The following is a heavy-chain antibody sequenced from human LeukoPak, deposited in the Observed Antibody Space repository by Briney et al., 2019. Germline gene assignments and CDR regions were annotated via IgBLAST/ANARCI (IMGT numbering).Heavy chain of an antibody. J-gene: IGHJ5*02. CDR3: AKDGSSNYDSWSGSTFDP. Sequence: GGSLRLSCAASGFTFSSYAMSWVRQAPGKGLEWVSAISGSGGSTYYADSVKGRFTISRDNSKNTLYLQMNSLGAEDTAVYYRAKDGSSNYDSWSGSTFDPWGQGTLVTVSS. V-gene: IGHV3-23*01. D-gene: IGHD3-3*01. CDR1: GFTFSSYA. CDR2: ISGSGGST.